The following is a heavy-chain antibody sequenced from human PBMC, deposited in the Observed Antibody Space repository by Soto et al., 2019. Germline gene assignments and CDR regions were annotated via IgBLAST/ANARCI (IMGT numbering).Heavy chain of an antibody. Sequence: SVKVSCKVSGDTFSTYSISWVRQAPGQGLEWLGGIIPILGTPSYAQSFQGRVTTTADKSTSTAYMELSSLRSEDTAVYYCARERSRYDRSGYYRPDYWGQGTLVTVPQ. CDR1: GDTFSTYS. J-gene: IGHJ4*02. CDR2: IIPILGTP. V-gene: IGHV1-69*08. CDR3: ARERSRYDRSGYYRPDY. D-gene: IGHD3-22*01.